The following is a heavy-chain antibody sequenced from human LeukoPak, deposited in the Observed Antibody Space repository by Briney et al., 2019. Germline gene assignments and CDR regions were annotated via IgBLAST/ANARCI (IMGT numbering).Heavy chain of an antibody. CDR1: GYTFTSYA. Sequence: ASVKVSCKASGYTFTSYAMHWVRQAPGQRLEWMGWINAGNGNTKYSQKFQGRVTITADDSTSTAYMELANLTSEDTAVYYCARGRGTGVDYYYYMDVWGKGTTVTVSS. CDR2: INAGNGNT. V-gene: IGHV1-3*01. J-gene: IGHJ6*03. CDR3: ARGRGTGVDYYYYMDV. D-gene: IGHD7-27*01.